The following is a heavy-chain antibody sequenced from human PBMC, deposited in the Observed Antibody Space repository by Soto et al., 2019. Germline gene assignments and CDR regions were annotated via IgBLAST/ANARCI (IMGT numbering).Heavy chain of an antibody. CDR3: ADGPRGVPEY. D-gene: IGHD3-10*01. CDR2: IYYSGST. V-gene: IGHV4-59*01. J-gene: IGHJ4*02. Sequence: QVQLQESGPGLVKPSETLSLTCTVSGGSISSYYWSWIRQPPGKGLEWIGYIYYSGSTNYNPSLKSRVTISVDTSKNQFSLKLSSVTAADTAVYYCADGPRGVPEYWGQGILVTVSS. CDR1: GGSISSYY.